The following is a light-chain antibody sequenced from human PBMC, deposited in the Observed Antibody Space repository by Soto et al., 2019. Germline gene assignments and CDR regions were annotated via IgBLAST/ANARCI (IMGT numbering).Light chain of an antibody. CDR1: NIGSKS. CDR3: QVWDSSSDHYV. V-gene: IGLV3-21*02. CDR2: DDS. J-gene: IGLJ1*01. Sequence: SYALTQPPSLSVAPGQTAMITCGGNNIGSKSIHWYQQKPGQAPVLVVFDDSDRPSGIPERFSGSNFGNTATLTISRVEAGDEADYFCQVWDSSSDHYVFGTGTKVTVL.